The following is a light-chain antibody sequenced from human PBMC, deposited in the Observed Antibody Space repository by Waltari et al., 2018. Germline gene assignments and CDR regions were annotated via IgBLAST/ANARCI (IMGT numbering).Light chain of an antibody. V-gene: IGKV1-39*01. CDR3: QQSYRTPPLT. J-gene: IGKJ4*01. CDR1: QSISGY. Sequence: DIQMTQSPSSLSASVGARVTITCRASQSISGYLNWYQQKPGKAPKVLIHATSSLQSGGPSRFSGSGSGTDFTLTITSLQPEDFATYYCQQSYRTPPLTFGGGTKVEIK. CDR2: ATS.